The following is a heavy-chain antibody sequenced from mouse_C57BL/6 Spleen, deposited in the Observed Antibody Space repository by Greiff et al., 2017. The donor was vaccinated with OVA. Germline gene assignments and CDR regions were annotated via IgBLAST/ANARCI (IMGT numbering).Heavy chain of an antibody. V-gene: IGHV1-26*01. CDR1: GYTFTDYY. CDR3: ARGGYYYGSSAWFAY. CDR2: INPNNGGT. Sequence: EVQLQQSGPELVKPGASVKISCKASGYTFTDYYMNWVKQSHGKSLEWIGDINPNNGGTSYNQKFKGKATLTVDKSSSTAYMELRSLTSEDSAGYYCARGGYYYGSSAWFAYWGQGTLVTVSA. D-gene: IGHD1-1*01. J-gene: IGHJ3*01.